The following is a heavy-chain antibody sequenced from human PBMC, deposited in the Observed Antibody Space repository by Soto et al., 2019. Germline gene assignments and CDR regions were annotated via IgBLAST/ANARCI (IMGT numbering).Heavy chain of an antibody. V-gene: IGHV3-53*02. J-gene: IGHJ6*02. D-gene: IGHD6-13*01. CDR1: GFTVSSNY. Sequence: EVQLVETGGGLIQPGGSLRLSCAASGFTVSSNYMSWVRQAPGKGLEWVSVIYSGGSTYYADSVKGRFTISRDNSKNTRYLQMNGLRAECTAVYYCAAEVGRAAAGAWLVYGMDVWGQGTTVTVSS. CDR2: IYSGGST. CDR3: AAEVGRAAAGAWLVYGMDV.